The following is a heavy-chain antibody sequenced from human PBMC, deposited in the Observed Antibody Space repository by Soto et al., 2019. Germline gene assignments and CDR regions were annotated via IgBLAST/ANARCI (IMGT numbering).Heavy chain of an antibody. Sequence: EASVKVSCKASGYTFTSYAMHWVRQAPGQRLEWMGWINAGNGNTKYSQKFQGRVTITRDTSASTAYMELSSLRSDDTAVYYCARENKALGSSDYWGQGTLVTVSS. D-gene: IGHD2-15*01. CDR2: INAGNGNT. V-gene: IGHV1-3*01. J-gene: IGHJ4*02. CDR3: ARENKALGSSDY. CDR1: GYTFTSYA.